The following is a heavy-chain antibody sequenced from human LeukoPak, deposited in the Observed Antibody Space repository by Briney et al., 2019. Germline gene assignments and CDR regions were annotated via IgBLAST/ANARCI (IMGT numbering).Heavy chain of an antibody. Sequence: GGSLRLSCAASGFTFSSYGMHWVRQAPGKGLEWVAVISYDGSNKYYADSVKGRFTISRDNSKNTLYLQINSLRAEDTAVYYCAKESSGWYYFDYWGQGTLVTVSS. V-gene: IGHV3-30*18. J-gene: IGHJ4*02. CDR3: AKESSGWYYFDY. D-gene: IGHD6-19*01. CDR2: ISYDGSNK. CDR1: GFTFSSYG.